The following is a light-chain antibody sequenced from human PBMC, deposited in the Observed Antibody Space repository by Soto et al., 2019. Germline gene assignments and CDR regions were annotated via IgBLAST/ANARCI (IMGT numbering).Light chain of an antibody. CDR3: AAWDDSLNRYV. CDR1: SSNIGSNT. J-gene: IGLJ1*01. Sequence: QSVLTQPPSASGTPGQRVTISCSGSSSNIGSNTVNWYQHLPGTAPKLLIYSDNQRPSGVPDRFSGSTSCTSASLAISGLQSEDEADYYCAAWDDSLNRYVFGTGTKVTVL. V-gene: IGLV1-44*01. CDR2: SDN.